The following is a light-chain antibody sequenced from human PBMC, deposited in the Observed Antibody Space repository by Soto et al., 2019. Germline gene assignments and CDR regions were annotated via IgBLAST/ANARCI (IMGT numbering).Light chain of an antibody. CDR3: QQYGSSPRT. V-gene: IGKV3-20*01. CDR1: QSISNY. Sequence: EIVLTQSPGTLSLSPGERATLSCRASQSISNYLAWYQQKPGQAPRLLIFGTSNRATGIPDRFSGSGSGTDFSLTISSLEPGDLAVYYCQQYGSSPRTFGQGTKVDI. CDR2: GTS. J-gene: IGKJ1*01.